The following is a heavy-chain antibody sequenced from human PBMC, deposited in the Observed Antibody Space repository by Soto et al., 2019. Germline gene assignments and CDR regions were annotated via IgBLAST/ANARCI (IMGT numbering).Heavy chain of an antibody. CDR2: ISGGSSYT. V-gene: IGHV3-11*05. Sequence: QVLLVESGGGLVKPGGSLRLSCAASGFSFGDSYMSWIRQSAGKGLEWLSYISGGSSYTKYAESVKGRFTISRDNARRSLFLQVNGLRADDTAIYYCAKTRVADSGYYFDHWGQGTMVTVSS. CDR3: AKTRVADSGYYFDH. J-gene: IGHJ4*02. CDR1: GFSFGDSY. D-gene: IGHD3-10*01.